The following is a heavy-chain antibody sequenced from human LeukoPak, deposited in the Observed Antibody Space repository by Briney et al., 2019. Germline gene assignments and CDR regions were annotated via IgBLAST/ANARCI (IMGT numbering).Heavy chain of an antibody. Sequence: GGSLRLSCAASGFTFSSYAMSWVRQAPGKGLEWVSAISGSGGSTYYADSVKGRFTISRDNSKNMLYLQMNSLRAEDTAVYYCAKSNTEVESSGWYHGWGFSGDEFDYWGQGTLVTVSS. V-gene: IGHV3-23*01. CDR2: ISGSGGST. CDR1: GFTFSSYA. D-gene: IGHD6-19*01. CDR3: AKSNTEVESSGWYHGWGFSGDEFDY. J-gene: IGHJ4*02.